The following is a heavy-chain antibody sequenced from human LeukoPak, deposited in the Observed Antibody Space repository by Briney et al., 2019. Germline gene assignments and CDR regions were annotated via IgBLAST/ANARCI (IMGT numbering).Heavy chain of an antibody. CDR2: IYSGGST. Sequence: GGSLRLSCAASGFTVSSNYMSWVRQAPGKGLEWVSVIYSGGSTYYADSVKGRFTISRDNSKNTLYLQMNSLRAEDTAVYYCARGGEGYYDSSGYYGYWGQGTLVTDSS. J-gene: IGHJ4*02. CDR1: GFTVSSNY. V-gene: IGHV3-66*01. CDR3: ARGGEGYYDSSGYYGY. D-gene: IGHD3-22*01.